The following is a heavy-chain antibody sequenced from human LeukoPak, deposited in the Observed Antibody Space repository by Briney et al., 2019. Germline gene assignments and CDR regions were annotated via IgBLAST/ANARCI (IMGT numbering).Heavy chain of an antibody. CDR1: GYTFTSYG. V-gene: IGHV1-18*04. Sequence: ASVKVSCKASGYTFTSYGISWVRQAPGQGLEWMGWISAYNGNTNYAQKLQGRVTMTTDTSTRTAYVELRSLRSDDTAVYYCAIAATRDNYYYYGMDVWGKGTTVTVSS. D-gene: IGHD1/OR15-1a*01. CDR3: AIAATRDNYYYYGMDV. CDR2: ISAYNGNT. J-gene: IGHJ6*04.